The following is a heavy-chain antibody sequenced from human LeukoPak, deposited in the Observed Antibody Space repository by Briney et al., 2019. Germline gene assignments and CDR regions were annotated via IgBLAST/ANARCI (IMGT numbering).Heavy chain of an antibody. CDR1: GGSISSGSYY. CDR2: IYTSGST. J-gene: IGHJ3*02. D-gene: IGHD6-13*01. CDR3: ARGDLYSSSWYGAFDI. V-gene: IGHV4-61*02. Sequence: SETLSLTCTVSGGSISSGSYYWSWIRQPAGKGLEWIGRIYTSGSTNYNPSLKSRVTISVDTSKNQFSLKLSSVTAADTAVYYCARGDLYSSSWYGAFDIWGQGTMVTVSS.